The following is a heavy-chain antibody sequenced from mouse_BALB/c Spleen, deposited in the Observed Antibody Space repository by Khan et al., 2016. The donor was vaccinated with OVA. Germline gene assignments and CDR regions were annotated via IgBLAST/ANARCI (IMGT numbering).Heavy chain of an antibody. CDR2: IDPSDSYT. D-gene: IGHD1-1*01. V-gene: IGHV1-69*01. CDR3: VRSFQYGSGTWFAQ. Sequence: QVQLQQSGAEFVKPGASVKLSCKASGYPLTSYWLHWVKQRPGQGLEWIGEIDPSDSYTNYNQKFKAKSTLTVDKSSSTTYMQLRSLTSEDYAVCFSVRSFQYGSGTWFAQWGQVTLVTVSA. J-gene: IGHJ3*01. CDR1: GYPLTSYW.